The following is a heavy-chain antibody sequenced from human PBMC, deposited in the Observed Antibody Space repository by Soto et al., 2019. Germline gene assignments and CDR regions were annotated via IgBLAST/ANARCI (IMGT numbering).Heavy chain of an antibody. CDR1: GYSISSGYY. CDR3: ARAEGFLGDYYYSMDV. CDR2: IYHSGST. D-gene: IGHD3-10*01. J-gene: IGHJ6*02. V-gene: IGHV4-38-2*01. Sequence: XGTLSLTCAVSGYSISSGYYWCCIRQPPGKGLEWIGSIYHSGSTYYNPSLKSRVTISVDTSKNQFSLKLSSVTAADTAVYYCARAEGFLGDYYYSMDVWGQGTTVTVSS.